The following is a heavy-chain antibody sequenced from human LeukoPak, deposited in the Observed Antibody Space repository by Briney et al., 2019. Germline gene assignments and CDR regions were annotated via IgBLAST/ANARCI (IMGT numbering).Heavy chain of an antibody. V-gene: IGHV3-20*04. Sequence: GGSLRLACEAAGFTFDDYGMSWVRQSTGKVRGWVSAITNWNGRSTRYAVSVRSRFTISRDNAKISLYLQMNSLRDEDTALYYCARCSRSSTDCYSAFDIWGQGTMVTVSS. CDR3: ARCSRSSTDCYSAFDI. D-gene: IGHD2-2*02. CDR2: ITNWNGRST. CDR1: GFTFDDYG. J-gene: IGHJ3*02.